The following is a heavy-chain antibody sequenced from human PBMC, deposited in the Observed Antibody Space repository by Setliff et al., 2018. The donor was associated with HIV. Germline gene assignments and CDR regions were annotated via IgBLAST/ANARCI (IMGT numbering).Heavy chain of an antibody. CDR1: GYTFDAKY. Sequence: GASVKVSCKTSGYTFDAKYIHWARQAPGQGLEWMGWINPNSGGTNYARKFQGRVTMTRDTSISTAYMEPNSLRSDDTAVYYCATAGGRSWFDPWGPGTLVTVSS. CDR3: ATAGGRSWFDP. CDR2: INPNSGGT. D-gene: IGHD3-16*01. V-gene: IGHV1-2*02. J-gene: IGHJ5*02.